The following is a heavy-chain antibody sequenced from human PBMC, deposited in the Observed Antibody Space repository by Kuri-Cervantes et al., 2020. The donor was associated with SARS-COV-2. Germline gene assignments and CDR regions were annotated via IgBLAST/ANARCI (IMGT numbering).Heavy chain of an antibody. V-gene: IGHV3-23*01. D-gene: IGHD3-9*01. Sequence: GEALKISCAASGFTFSSYAMSWVRQPPGKGLEWVSAISGSGGSTYYADSVKGRFTISRDNSKNTLYLQMNSLRAEDTAVYYCAKADWANYYYYNGMDVWGQGTTVTVSS. CDR1: GFTFSSYA. J-gene: IGHJ6*02. CDR2: ISGSGGST. CDR3: AKADWANYYYYNGMDV.